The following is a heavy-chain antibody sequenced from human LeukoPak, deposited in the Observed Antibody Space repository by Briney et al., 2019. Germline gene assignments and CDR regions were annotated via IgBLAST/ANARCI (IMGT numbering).Heavy chain of an antibody. V-gene: IGHV3-15*01. D-gene: IGHD1-26*01. CDR2: IKSKTDGGTT. CDR1: GFTFSNAW. CDR3: TTDRERNSYYFDY. J-gene: IGHJ4*02. Sequence: PGGSLRLSCAASGFTFSNAWMSWVRQAPGKGLEWVGRIKSKTDGGTTDYAAPVKGRFTISRDDSKNTLYLQMNSLKTEDTAVYYCTTDRERNSYYFDYWGQGTLVTVSS.